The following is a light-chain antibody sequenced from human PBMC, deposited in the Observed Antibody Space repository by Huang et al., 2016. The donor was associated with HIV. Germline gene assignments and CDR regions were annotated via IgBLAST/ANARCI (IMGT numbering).Light chain of an antibody. Sequence: DIVMTQSPDSLTVSLGERATIHCKSSHSLLYNSNNKNYLNWYQQKPGQPPKLLIYWASARESGVPDRFSGSGSGTNFALTISSLQAEDVAVYYCQQYYSSLWTFGQGT. CDR1: HSLLYNSNNKNY. CDR2: WAS. J-gene: IGKJ1*01. CDR3: QQYYSSLWT. V-gene: IGKV4-1*01.